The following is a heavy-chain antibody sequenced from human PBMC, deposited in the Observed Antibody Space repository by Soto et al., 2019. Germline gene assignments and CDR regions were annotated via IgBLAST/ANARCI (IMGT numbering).Heavy chain of an antibody. V-gene: IGHV3-30*18. D-gene: IGHD6-13*01. CDR1: GFDFRGTG. Sequence: GGSLRLSCKASGFDFRGTGMHWVRQAPGKGLEWVAVISYDENTKDYGDSVKGRFTVSRDNSNNTLYLQMHSLTSDDTADYYCAKVAASSWHANWFAPWGQGTLVTVYS. J-gene: IGHJ5*02. CDR2: ISYDENTK. CDR3: AKVAASSWHANWFAP.